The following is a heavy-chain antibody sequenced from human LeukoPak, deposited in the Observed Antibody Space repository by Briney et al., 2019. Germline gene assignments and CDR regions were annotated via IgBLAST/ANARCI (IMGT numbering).Heavy chain of an antibody. CDR3: ARDRGDYDFWSGYYIFGWFDP. Sequence: SGTLSLTCAVSGGSISSSNWWSWVRQPLGKGLEWIGEIYHSGSTNYNPSLKSRVTISVDKSKNQFSLKLSSVTAADTAVYYCARDRGDYDFWSGYYIFGWFDPWGQGTLVTVSS. CDR1: GGSISSSNW. CDR2: IYHSGST. V-gene: IGHV4-4*02. D-gene: IGHD3-3*01. J-gene: IGHJ5*02.